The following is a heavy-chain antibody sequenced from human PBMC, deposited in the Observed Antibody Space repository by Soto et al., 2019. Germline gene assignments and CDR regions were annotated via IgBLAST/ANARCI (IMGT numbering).Heavy chain of an antibody. Sequence: SSETLSLTCTGSGGSISSGGYYWSWIRQHPGKGLEWIGYIYYSGSTYYNPSLKSRVTISVDTSKNQFSLKLSSVTAADTAVYYCARDGGYCTNGVCYTEYYFDYWGQGTPVTVSS. V-gene: IGHV4-31*03. CDR3: ARDGGYCTNGVCYTEYYFDY. CDR1: GGSISSGGYY. D-gene: IGHD2-8*01. J-gene: IGHJ4*02. CDR2: IYYSGST.